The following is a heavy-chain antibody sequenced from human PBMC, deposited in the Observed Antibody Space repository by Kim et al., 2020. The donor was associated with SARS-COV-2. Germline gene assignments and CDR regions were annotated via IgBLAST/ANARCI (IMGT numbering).Heavy chain of an antibody. CDR1: GFTFSSYA. D-gene: IGHD3-9*01. V-gene: IGHV3-64D*09. CDR2: ISSNGGST. CDR3: VKGGLRYDILTGYYSQAPA. Sequence: GGSLRLSCSASGFTFSSYAMHWVRQAPGKGLEYVSAISSNGGSTYYADSVKGRFTISRDNSKNTLYLQMSSLRAEDTAVYYCVKGGLRYDILTGYYSQAPAWGQGTLVTVSS. J-gene: IGHJ5*02.